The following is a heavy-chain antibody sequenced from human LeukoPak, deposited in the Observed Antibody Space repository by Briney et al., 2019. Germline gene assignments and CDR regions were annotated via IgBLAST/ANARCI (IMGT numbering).Heavy chain of an antibody. D-gene: IGHD2-15*01. CDR3: ARLSLHCSGGSCYRGAFDS. CDR1: GGSTGSDY. Sequence: SSETLSLTCTVSGGSTGSDYWSWIRQPPGKGLEWIAYVYYSGVTSYNPSLKSRVAISIDTSKNQFSLNLSSVTAADTAVYYCARLSLHCSGGSCYRGAFDSWGQGTLVTVSS. V-gene: IGHV4-59*08. CDR2: VYYSGVT. J-gene: IGHJ4*02.